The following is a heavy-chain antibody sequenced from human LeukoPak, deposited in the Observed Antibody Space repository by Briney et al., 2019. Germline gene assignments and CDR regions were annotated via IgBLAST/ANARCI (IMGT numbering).Heavy chain of an antibody. D-gene: IGHD1-26*01. CDR3: ASSGSYRFDY. J-gene: IGHJ4*02. V-gene: IGHV3-48*02. CDR1: GFTFSSYS. CDR2: ITASGTAM. Sequence: GGSLRLSCAASGFTFSSYSMNWVRQAPGKGLEWVSHITASGTAMFYADSVKGRFTISRDNAKNSLYLLMNSLRDEDTAVYYCASSGSYRFDYWGQGTLVTVSS.